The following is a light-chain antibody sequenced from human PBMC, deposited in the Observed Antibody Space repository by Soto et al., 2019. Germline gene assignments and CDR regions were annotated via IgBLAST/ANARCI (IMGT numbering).Light chain of an antibody. CDR3: MQALQTPIT. J-gene: IGKJ5*01. CDR2: LGS. V-gene: IGKV2-28*01. CDR1: QSLLHSNGYNY. Sequence: DIVMTQSPLSLPVTPGEPASISCRSSQSLLHSNGYNYLDPYLQKPGQSPQLLIYLGSNRASGVPDRFSGSGSGTDFTLKISRVEAEDDGVDYFMQALQTPITFGQGTRLEIK.